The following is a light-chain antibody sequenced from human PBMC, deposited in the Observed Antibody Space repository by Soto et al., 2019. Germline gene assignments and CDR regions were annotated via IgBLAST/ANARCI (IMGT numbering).Light chain of an antibody. Sequence: QSVLTQPPSVSGAPGQGVTISCTGSTSNIGGGYDVHWYQQVPGTVPKLLIYGNSNRPSGVPDRFSGSKYGTSASLAITGLQAEDEADYYCQSYDSNLSGVIFGGGTKLTVL. CDR3: QSYDSNLSGVI. CDR1: TSNIGGGYD. CDR2: GNS. J-gene: IGLJ2*01. V-gene: IGLV1-40*01.